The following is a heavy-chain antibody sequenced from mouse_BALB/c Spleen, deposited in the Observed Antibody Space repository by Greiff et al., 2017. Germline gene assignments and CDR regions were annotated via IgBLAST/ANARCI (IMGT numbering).Heavy chain of an antibody. J-gene: IGHJ2*01. Sequence: EVQLQESGPELVKPGASVKMSCKASGYTFTSYVMHWVKQKPGQGLEWIGYINPYNDGTKYNEKFKGKATLTSDKSSSTAYMELSSLTSEDSAVYYCARGRTTLYVDYWGQGTTLTVSS. CDR2: INPYNDGT. D-gene: IGHD2-12*01. V-gene: IGHV1-14*01. CDR1: GYTFTSYV. CDR3: ARGRTTLYVDY.